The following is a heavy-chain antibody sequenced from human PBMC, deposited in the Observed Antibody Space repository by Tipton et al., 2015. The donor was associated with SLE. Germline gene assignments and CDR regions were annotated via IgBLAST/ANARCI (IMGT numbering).Heavy chain of an antibody. CDR2: IRSKAYGGTT. D-gene: IGHD1-26*01. CDR3: TGQKLGSYAFDI. J-gene: IGHJ3*02. CDR1: GFTFGDYA. Sequence: QLVQSGGGLVQPGRSLRLSCTASGFTFGDYAMSWFRQAPGKGLEWVGFIRSKAYGGTTEYAASVKGRFTISSKYSKSIAYLQMNSRKSADTAVYYCTGQKLGSYAFDIWGQGTMATVSS. V-gene: IGHV3-49*03.